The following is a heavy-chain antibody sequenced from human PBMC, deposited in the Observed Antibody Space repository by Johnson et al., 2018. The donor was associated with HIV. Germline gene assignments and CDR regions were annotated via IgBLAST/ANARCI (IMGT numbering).Heavy chain of an antibody. V-gene: IGHV3-13*01. D-gene: IGHD3-16*01. Sequence: EVQLEESGGGVVQPGGSLRLSCAASGFTFSRYDMHWVRQATGKGLEWVSAIGTAGDTYYPGSVKGRFTISRENAKNSLYLQMNSLRAGDTAVYYCARDGGFVGAFDIWGQGTMVIVSS. J-gene: IGHJ3*02. CDR2: IGTAGDT. CDR3: ARDGGFVGAFDI. CDR1: GFTFSRYD.